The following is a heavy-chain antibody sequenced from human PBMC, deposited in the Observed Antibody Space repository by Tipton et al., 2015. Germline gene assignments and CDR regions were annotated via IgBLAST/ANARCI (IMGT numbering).Heavy chain of an antibody. V-gene: IGHV3-33*08. CDR3: ARDRTSEWEPSPGY. CDR1: GFIYSSYG. J-gene: IGHJ4*02. Sequence: SLRLSCAASGFIYSSYGMHWVRQAPGRGLEWVAVIWYDGGNKFYAESVKGRFTISRDNSKNTVYLQMNSLRGEDTAVYYCARDRTSEWEPSPGYWGQGTLVTVSS. CDR2: IWYDGGNK. D-gene: IGHD1-26*01.